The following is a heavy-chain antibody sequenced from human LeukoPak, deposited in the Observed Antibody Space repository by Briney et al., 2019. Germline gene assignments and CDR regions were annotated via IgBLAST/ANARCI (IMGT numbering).Heavy chain of an antibody. D-gene: IGHD4/OR15-4a*01. CDR3: ARGAHDAFDI. J-gene: IGHJ3*02. V-gene: IGHV4-31*03. Sequence: SETLSLTCTFSGASITSGGYYWSWIRQHPGKGLEWIGYIYYSGSTYYNPSLKSRVTISVDTSKNQFSLKLSSVTAADTAVYYCARGAHDAFDIWGQGTMVTVSS. CDR1: GASITSGGYY. CDR2: IYYSGST.